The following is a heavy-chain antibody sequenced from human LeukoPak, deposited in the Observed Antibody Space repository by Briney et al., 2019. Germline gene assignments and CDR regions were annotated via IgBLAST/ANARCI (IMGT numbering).Heavy chain of an antibody. CDR3: VRGTEA. V-gene: IGHV3-20*04. Sequence: PGGSLRLSCAASGFSFDDYGLTWVRQAPGKGLEWVSGINWNGDSTDYADSVKGRFTISRDNAKNSLYLQMNGLRAEDTAVYYCVRGTEAWGQGTLVTVSS. CDR1: GFSFDDYG. CDR2: INWNGDST. J-gene: IGHJ5*02.